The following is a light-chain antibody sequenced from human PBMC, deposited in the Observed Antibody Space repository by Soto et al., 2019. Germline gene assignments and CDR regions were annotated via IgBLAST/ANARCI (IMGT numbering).Light chain of an antibody. Sequence: EIVLTQSPGTLSLSPGERATLPCRASQSVSSNYLAWYQQKPGQAPRLLIYGASSRATGISDRFSGSGSGTDFTLTISRLEPEDSAVYYCQQYGRSPLTFGGGTKVEIK. V-gene: IGKV3-20*01. CDR3: QQYGRSPLT. J-gene: IGKJ4*01. CDR2: GAS. CDR1: QSVSSNY.